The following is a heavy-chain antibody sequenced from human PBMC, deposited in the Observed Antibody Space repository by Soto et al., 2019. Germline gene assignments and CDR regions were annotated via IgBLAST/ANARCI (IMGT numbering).Heavy chain of an antibody. CDR1: GFTFSNYD. Sequence: EVQLVESGGGLVQPGGSLRLSCAASGFTFSNYDMHWVRQVTGKGLEWVSGITTAGDTYYPGSVKGRFTISREKAKNSLYLQMNSLSAGDTGVYYCARELHGGSYGMDVWGQGTTVTVSS. CDR2: ITTAGDT. V-gene: IGHV3-13*01. CDR3: ARELHGGSYGMDV. J-gene: IGHJ6*02.